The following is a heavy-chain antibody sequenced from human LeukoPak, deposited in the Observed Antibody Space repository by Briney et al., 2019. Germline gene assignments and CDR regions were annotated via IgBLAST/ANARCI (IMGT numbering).Heavy chain of an antibody. J-gene: IGHJ4*02. CDR2: IWYDGSKT. V-gene: IGHV3-33*01. CDR1: GYTFSDYG. Sequence: GGSLRLSCEASGYTFSDYGMHWVRQAPGKGLEWVALIWYDGSKTYYADSVKGRFTISRDNFKNTLYLQMNSLRAEDTAVYYCATRIMITFGGVIVEGPFDYWGQGTLVTVSS. D-gene: IGHD3-16*02. CDR3: ATRIMITFGGVIVEGPFDY.